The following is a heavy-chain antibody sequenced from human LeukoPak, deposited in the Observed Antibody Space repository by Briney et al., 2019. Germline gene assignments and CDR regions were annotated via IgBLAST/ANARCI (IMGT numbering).Heavy chain of an antibody. V-gene: IGHV1-69*13. Sequence: SVKVSCKASGGTFSSYAISWVRQAPGQGLGWMGGIIPIFGTANYAQKFQGRVTITADESTSTAYMELSSLRSEDTAVYYCARGTVVVPAATHYYYYGMDVWGQGTTVTVSS. CDR2: IIPIFGTA. D-gene: IGHD2-2*01. CDR3: ARGTVVVPAATHYYYYGMDV. CDR1: GGTFSSYA. J-gene: IGHJ6*02.